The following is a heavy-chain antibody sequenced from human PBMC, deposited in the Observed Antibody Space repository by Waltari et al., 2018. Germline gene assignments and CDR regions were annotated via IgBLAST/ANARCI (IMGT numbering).Heavy chain of an antibody. CDR2: ISAYNGNT. V-gene: IGHV1-18*01. CDR1: GYTFTSYG. J-gene: IGHJ3*02. CDR3: ARVSYYYDSSGYYHPDAFDI. D-gene: IGHD3-22*01. Sequence: QVQLVQSGAEVKKPGASVKVSCKASGYTFTSYGISWVRQAPGQGLEWMGWISAYNGNTNYAQKLQGRVTMTTDTSTSTAYMELRSLRSDDTAVYYCARVSYYYDSSGYYHPDAFDIWGQGTMVTVSS.